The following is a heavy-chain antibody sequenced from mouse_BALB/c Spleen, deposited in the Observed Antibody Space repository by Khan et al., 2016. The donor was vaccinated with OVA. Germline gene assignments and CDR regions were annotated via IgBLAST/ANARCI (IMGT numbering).Heavy chain of an antibody. CDR1: GFSLSRYN. CDR2: IWGGGGT. Sequence: QVQPKQSGPGLVAPSQSLSITCTVSGFSLSRYNIHWVRQPPGKGLEWLGMIWGGGGTDYNSTLKSRLSISKDNSKSQVFLKMNSLQTDDTAMYYWARAYYRYDGYYAMDYWGQGTSVTVSS. CDR3: ARAYYRYDGYYAMDY. J-gene: IGHJ4*01. D-gene: IGHD2-14*01. V-gene: IGHV2-6-4*01.